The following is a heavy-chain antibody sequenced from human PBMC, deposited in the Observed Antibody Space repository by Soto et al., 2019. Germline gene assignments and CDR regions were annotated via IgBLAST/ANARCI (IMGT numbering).Heavy chain of an antibody. CDR1: GGSISSSDYF. CDR2: IYYNGNT. CDR3: ARKLDSNGWYLDY. V-gene: IGHV4-39*01. D-gene: IGHD6-19*01. J-gene: IGHJ4*02. Sequence: QLQLQESGPGLVNPSETLSLTCIVSGGSISSSDYFWGWIRQPPGKGLEWIGSIYYNGNTYYNPSLKSRVTMSLDTSKNQFSLKLNSVAAADTAVYHCARKLDSNGWYLDYWGRGTLVTVSS.